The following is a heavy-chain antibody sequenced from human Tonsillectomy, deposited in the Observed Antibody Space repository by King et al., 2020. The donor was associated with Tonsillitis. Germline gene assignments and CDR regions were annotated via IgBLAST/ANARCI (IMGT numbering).Heavy chain of an antibody. V-gene: IGHV4-30-4*01. D-gene: IGHD3-22*01. Sequence: QMQLQESGPGLVKPSQTLSLTCTVSGGSISSGDYYWSWIRQPPGKGLEWIGYIYYSGSTYYNPFLKKRVTISVETPKNQLSLQLSSVTAACTAVYYCASVTYYYDSSGHGAFDIWGQGTMVTVSA. J-gene: IGHJ3*02. CDR1: GGSISSGDYY. CDR2: IYYSGST. CDR3: ASVTYYYDSSGHGAFDI.